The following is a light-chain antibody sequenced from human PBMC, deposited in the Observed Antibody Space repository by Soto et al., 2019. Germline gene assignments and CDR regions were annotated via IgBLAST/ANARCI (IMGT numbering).Light chain of an antibody. Sequence: QSALTQPASVSGSPGQSITISCTGTSSDVGGYKHVAWYQQYPGKAPKLIIFEVSDRPSGVSNRFSGSKSGNTAPLSISGLQPEDEADYYCSSYKSGATLVFGGGTKLTVL. CDR3: SSYKSGATLV. J-gene: IGLJ2*01. CDR2: EVS. V-gene: IGLV2-14*01. CDR1: SSDVGGYKH.